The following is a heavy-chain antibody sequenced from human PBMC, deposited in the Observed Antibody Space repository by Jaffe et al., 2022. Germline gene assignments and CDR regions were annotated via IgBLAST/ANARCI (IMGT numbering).Heavy chain of an antibody. CDR2: ISSSGDRT. CDR3: AKQPPFTIFGGVNLPFDY. D-gene: IGHD3-3*01. J-gene: IGHJ4*02. Sequence: EVQLLESGGGLVQPGGSLRLSCAASGFTFSSYAMSWVRQAPGKGLEWVSGISSSGDRTYYIDSVMGRFTISRDNSKNTLSLQMNSLRAEDTAIYYCAKQPPFTIFGGVNLPFDYWGQGTVVTVSS. V-gene: IGHV3-23*01. CDR1: GFTFSSYA.